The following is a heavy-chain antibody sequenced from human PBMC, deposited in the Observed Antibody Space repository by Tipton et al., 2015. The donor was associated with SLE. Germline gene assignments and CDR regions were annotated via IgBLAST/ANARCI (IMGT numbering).Heavy chain of an antibody. CDR1: GFTFNSHA. CDR3: ARDVNRKDNY. J-gene: IGHJ4*02. CDR2: VTASGAKT. D-gene: IGHD1-14*01. Sequence: SLRLSCTTSGFTFNSHAMSWVRQAPGKGLEWVAGVTASGAKTYHADSVKGRFTISRDNSKNSLYLQMNSLRAEDTAVYYCARDVNRKDNYWGQGTLVTVSS. V-gene: IGHV3-23*01.